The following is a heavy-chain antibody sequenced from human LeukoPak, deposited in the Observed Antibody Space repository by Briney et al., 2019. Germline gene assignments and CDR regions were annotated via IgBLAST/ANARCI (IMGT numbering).Heavy chain of an antibody. CDR2: ISGSGGST. J-gene: IGHJ3*02. Sequence: GGSLRLSCAASGFTFSSYAMSWVRQAPGKGLEWVSAISGSGGSTYYADSVKGRFTISRDNSKNTLYLQMNSLRAEDTAVYYCAKNGMVRGVPLGAFDIWGQGTMVTVSS. CDR1: GFTFSSYA. V-gene: IGHV3-23*01. D-gene: IGHD3-10*01. CDR3: AKNGMVRGVPLGAFDI.